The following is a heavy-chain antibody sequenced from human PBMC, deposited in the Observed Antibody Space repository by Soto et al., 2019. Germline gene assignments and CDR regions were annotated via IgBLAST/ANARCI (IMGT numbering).Heavy chain of an antibody. V-gene: IGHV3-7*01. CDR1: GFTLSVSW. J-gene: IGHJ6*03. CDR3: ARCPYYYYMDV. Sequence: EVQLVESGGGLVQPGGSLRLSCAASGFTLSVSWMTWVRQAPGKGLEWVANIKQDGSEKYYVDSVKGRFTISRDNAKNSLFLQLNSLRAEDTAVYYCARCPYYYYMDVWGKGTTVTVSS. CDR2: IKQDGSEK.